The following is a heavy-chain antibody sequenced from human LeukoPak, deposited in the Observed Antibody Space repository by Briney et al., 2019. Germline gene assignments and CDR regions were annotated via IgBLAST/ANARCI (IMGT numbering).Heavy chain of an antibody. CDR1: GFIFSSYG. V-gene: IGHV3-30*02. J-gene: IGHJ4*02. CDR3: AKDHGVLVAGLQYYFNY. CDR2: IRFDGGET. D-gene: IGHD6-19*01. Sequence: GGSLRLSCAASGFIFSSYGMHWVRQAPGKGLEWVAFIRFDGGETYYADSVKGRFTISRDNSKNTLYLQMNSLRAEDTAVYYCAKDHGVLVAGLQYYFNYRGQGTLVTVSS.